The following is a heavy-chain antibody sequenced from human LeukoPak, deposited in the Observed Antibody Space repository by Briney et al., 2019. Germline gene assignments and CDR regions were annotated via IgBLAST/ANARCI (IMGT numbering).Heavy chain of an antibody. D-gene: IGHD6-13*01. CDR3: ARGPAALHP. CDR2: VLHTGST. Sequence: SETLSLTCAVHGYSLTNHYWIWIRQPPGKGLEWIAEVLHTGSTNCNPSFKSRVTISVDTSKNQFFLNLTSVTAADTAVYHCARGPAALHPWGQGLLVTVSS. V-gene: IGHV4-34*12. J-gene: IGHJ5*02. CDR1: GYSLTNHY.